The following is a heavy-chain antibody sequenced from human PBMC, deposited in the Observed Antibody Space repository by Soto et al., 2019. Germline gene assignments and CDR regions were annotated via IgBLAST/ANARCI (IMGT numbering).Heavy chain of an antibody. CDR1: GFTVSSNY. V-gene: IGHV3-66*01. D-gene: IGHD2-15*01. Sequence: GGSLRLSCAASGFTVSSNYMSWVRQAPGKGLEWVSVIYSGGSTYYADSVKGRFTISRDNSKNTLYLQMNSLRAEDTAVYYCARVHVPDGILIDTRGQGTLLPVSS. J-gene: IGHJ4*02. CDR2: IYSGGST. CDR3: ARVHVPDGILIDT.